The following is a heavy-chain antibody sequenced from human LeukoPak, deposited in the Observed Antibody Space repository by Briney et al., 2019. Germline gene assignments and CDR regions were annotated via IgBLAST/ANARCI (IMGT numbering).Heavy chain of an antibody. V-gene: IGHV4-59*01. CDR1: XGXISXXY. D-gene: IGHD6-6*01. J-gene: IGHJ6*02. CDR2: XYYSGST. Sequence: ETLSLTCTVXXGXISXXYWSWXRXPPGKXLEWIXXXYYSGSTNYNPSLKSRVTISVDTSKNQFSLKLSSVTAADTAVYYCARDGAAREPYYYYGMDVWGQGTTVTVSS. CDR3: ARDGAAREPYYYYGMDV.